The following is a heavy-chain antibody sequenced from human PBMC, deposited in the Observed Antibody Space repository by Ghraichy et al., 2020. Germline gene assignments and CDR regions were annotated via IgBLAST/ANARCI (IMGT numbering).Heavy chain of an antibody. CDR2: IYSGGST. D-gene: IGHD4-11*01. CDR3: ARTYTRAIDY. J-gene: IGHJ4*02. V-gene: IGHV3-53*01. Sequence: LSLTCAASGFTVSSNDMTWVRQAPGRGLEWVSIIYSGGSTYYADSVKGRFTISRDNSKNTLYLQMNSLRAEDTALYYCARTYTRAIDYWGQGTLVTVSS. CDR1: GFTVSSND.